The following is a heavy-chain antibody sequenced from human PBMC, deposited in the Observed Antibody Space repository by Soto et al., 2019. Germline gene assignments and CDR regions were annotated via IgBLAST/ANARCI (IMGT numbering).Heavy chain of an antibody. CDR2: INHSGST. V-gene: IGHV4-34*01. Sequence: SETLSLTCAVYGGSFSGYYWSWIRQPPGKGLEWIGEINHSGSTNYNPSLKSRATISVDTSKNQFSLKLSSVTAADTAVYYCGRAGDIVVVPAASPRTNWFDPWGQGTLVTVSS. CDR1: GGSFSGYY. CDR3: GRAGDIVVVPAASPRTNWFDP. D-gene: IGHD2-2*01. J-gene: IGHJ5*02.